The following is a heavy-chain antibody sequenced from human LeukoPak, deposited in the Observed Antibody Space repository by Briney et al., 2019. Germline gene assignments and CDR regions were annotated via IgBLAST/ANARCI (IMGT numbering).Heavy chain of an antibody. CDR2: INHSGST. V-gene: IGHV4-34*01. Sequence: SETLSLTCAVYGGSFSGYYWSWIRQPPGKGLEWIGEINHSGSTNYNPSLKSRVTISVDTSKNQFSLKLSSVTAADMAVYYCARGARGYSGYAGYWGQGTLVTVSS. D-gene: IGHD5-12*01. J-gene: IGHJ4*02. CDR1: GGSFSGYY. CDR3: ARGARGYSGYAGY.